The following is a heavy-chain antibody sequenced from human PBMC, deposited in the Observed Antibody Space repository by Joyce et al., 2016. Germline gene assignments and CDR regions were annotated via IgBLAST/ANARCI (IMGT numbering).Heavy chain of an antibody. D-gene: IGHD6-6*01. V-gene: IGHV3-23*01. Sequence: EVQLLESGGGLVQPGGSLRLSCAASGFTFSSYAMSWVRQVSGKGLEWVSTISGRGGSTYDAGSVKGRFTISRDNSKNALYLQMNSLRAEDTAVYYCAKDRVLSSIAARGMDSWGQGTPVTVSS. J-gene: IGHJ4*02. CDR2: ISGRGGST. CDR1: GFTFSSYA. CDR3: AKDRVLSSIAARGMDS.